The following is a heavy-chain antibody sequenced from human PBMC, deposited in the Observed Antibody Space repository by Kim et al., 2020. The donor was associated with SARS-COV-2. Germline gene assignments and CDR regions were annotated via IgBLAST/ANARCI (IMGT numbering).Heavy chain of an antibody. D-gene: IGHD3-22*01. Sequence: GGSLRLSCAASGFTFSSYSMNWVRQAPGKGLEWVSSISSSSSYIYYADSVKGRFTISRDNAKNSLYLQMNSLRAEDTAVYYCASYGSSGPRGYWGQGTLVTVSS. CDR1: GFTFSSYS. CDR3: ASYGSSGPRGY. J-gene: IGHJ4*02. CDR2: ISSSSSYI. V-gene: IGHV3-21*01.